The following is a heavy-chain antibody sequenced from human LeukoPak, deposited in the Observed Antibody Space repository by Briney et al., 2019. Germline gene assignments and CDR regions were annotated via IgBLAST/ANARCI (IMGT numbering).Heavy chain of an antibody. D-gene: IGHD3-3*01. Sequence: ASVKVSCKASGYTFTGYYIHWVRQAPGQGLEWMGWINPNSGGTNYAQKFQGRVTMTRNTSISTAYMELSRLRSDDTAVYYCARGYYDFWSGYPQPHNWFDPWGQGTLVTVSS. CDR1: GYTFTGYY. CDR3: ARGYYDFWSGYPQPHNWFDP. J-gene: IGHJ5*02. V-gene: IGHV1-2*02. CDR2: INPNSGGT.